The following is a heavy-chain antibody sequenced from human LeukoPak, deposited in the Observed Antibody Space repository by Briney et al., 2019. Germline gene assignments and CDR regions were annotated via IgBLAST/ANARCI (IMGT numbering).Heavy chain of an antibody. CDR3: ARVKKLMPEFEF. J-gene: IGHJ4*02. Sequence: ASVKLSFKSSGYTFIDYYIHWGRQAHGPGLERMGCINPNSGATKYAQKFQGRVSMTRDTSIDTAYMDLTNLRSDDTAIFYCARVKKLMPEFEFWGQGTLVTVSS. CDR1: GYTFIDYY. V-gene: IGHV1-2*02. CDR2: INPNSGAT. D-gene: IGHD2-2*01.